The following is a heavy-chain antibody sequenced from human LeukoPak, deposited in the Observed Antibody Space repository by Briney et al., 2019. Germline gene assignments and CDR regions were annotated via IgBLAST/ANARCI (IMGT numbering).Heavy chain of an antibody. CDR3: ARGGFYCGGDCYVDY. Sequence: TSETLSLTCAADGGSFSPYYWSWIRQPPGKGLEWIGEINHSGSTNYNPSLKSRVTISVDTSKNQFSLRLSSVTAADTAVYYCARGGFYCGGDCYVDYWGQGTLVTVSS. V-gene: IGHV4-34*01. CDR2: INHSGST. J-gene: IGHJ4*02. D-gene: IGHD2-21*02. CDR1: GGSFSPYY.